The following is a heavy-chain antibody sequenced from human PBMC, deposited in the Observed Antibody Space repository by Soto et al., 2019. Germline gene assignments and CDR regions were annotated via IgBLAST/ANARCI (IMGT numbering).Heavy chain of an antibody. V-gene: IGHV4-34*01. CDR1: GGSFSGYY. CDR2: INHSGST. J-gene: IGHJ4*02. CDR3: ARGRLGYPHFDY. Sequence: QVQLQQWGAGLLKPSETLSLTCAVYGGSFSGYYWSWIRQPPGKGLGWIGEINHSGSTNYIPSLKSRVTIAVDTSKNQCSRKLSSVTAADTAVYYCARGRLGYPHFDYWGQGPLVTVSS. D-gene: IGHD3-16*02.